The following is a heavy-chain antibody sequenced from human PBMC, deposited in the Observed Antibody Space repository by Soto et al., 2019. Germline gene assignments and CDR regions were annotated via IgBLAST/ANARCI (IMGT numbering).Heavy chain of an antibody. CDR3: ARDIAVAGTRAYYGMDV. Sequence: SVKVSCKASGGTFSSYAISWVRQAPGQGLEWMGGIIPIFGTANYAQKFQGRVTITADESTSTAYMELSSLRSEDTAVYYCARDIAVAGTRAYYGMDVWGQGTTVTVSS. D-gene: IGHD6-19*01. J-gene: IGHJ6*02. CDR2: IIPIFGTA. CDR1: GGTFSSYA. V-gene: IGHV1-69*13.